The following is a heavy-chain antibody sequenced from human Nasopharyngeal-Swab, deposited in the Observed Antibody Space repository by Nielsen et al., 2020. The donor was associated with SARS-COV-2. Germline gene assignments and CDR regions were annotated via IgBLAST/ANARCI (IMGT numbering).Heavy chain of an antibody. CDR2: INPSGGST. CDR3: ARVKVRRSGWFLVDYYYMDV. Sequence: GRQAPGQGLEWMGIINPSGGSTSYAQKFQGRVTMTRDTSTSTVYMELSSLRSEDTAVYYCARVKVRRSGWFLVDYYYMDVWGKGTTVTVSS. V-gene: IGHV1-46*01. J-gene: IGHJ6*03. D-gene: IGHD6-19*01.